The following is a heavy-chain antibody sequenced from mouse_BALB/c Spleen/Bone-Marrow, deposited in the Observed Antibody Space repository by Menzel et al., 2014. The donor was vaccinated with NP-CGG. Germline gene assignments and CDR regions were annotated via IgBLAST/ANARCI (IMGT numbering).Heavy chain of an antibody. V-gene: IGHV4-1*02. Sequence: EVKLVESGGGLVQPGGSLKLSCAASGFDFXGSWMGWVRQAPGKGLEWIGEINPDSSTINYTPSLKDRFIISRDNAKNTLYLQMSKVRSEDTALYYCARLGYYGGFAYWGQGTLVTVSA. J-gene: IGHJ3*01. CDR3: ARLGYYGGFAY. D-gene: IGHD2-3*01. CDR1: GFDFXGSW. CDR2: INPDSSTI.